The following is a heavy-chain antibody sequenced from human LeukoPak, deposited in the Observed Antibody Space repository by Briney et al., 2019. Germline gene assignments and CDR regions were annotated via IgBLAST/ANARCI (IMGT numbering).Heavy chain of an antibody. CDR2: ISYDGSNK. J-gene: IGHJ4*02. CDR1: GFTFSSYA. Sequence: PGGSLRLSCAASGFTFSSYAMHWVRQAPGKGLEWVAVISYDGSNKYYADSVKGRFTISRDNSKNTLYLQMNSLRAEDTAVYYCARGRSSGWPYYFDYWGQGTLVTVSS. V-gene: IGHV3-30*04. CDR3: ARGRSSGWPYYFDY. D-gene: IGHD6-19*01.